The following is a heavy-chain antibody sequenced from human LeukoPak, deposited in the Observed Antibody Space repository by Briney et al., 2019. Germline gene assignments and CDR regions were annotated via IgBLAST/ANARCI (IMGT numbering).Heavy chain of an antibody. CDR2: ISSSSSTI. CDR3: ARDFGDYSYYYYMDV. V-gene: IGHV3-48*01. D-gene: IGHD4-17*01. CDR1: RFTFSSYS. Sequence: QAGGSLRLSCAASRFTFSSYSMNWVRQAPGKGLEWVSYISSSSSTIYYADSVKGRFTISRDNAKNSLYLQMNSLRAEDTAVCYCARDFGDYSYYYYMDVWGKGTTVTVSS. J-gene: IGHJ6*03.